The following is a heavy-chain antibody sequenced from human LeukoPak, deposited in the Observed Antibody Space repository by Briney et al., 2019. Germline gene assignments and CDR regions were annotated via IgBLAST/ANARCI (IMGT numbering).Heavy chain of an antibody. CDR1: GDSISSYY. V-gene: IGHV4-4*07. Sequence: SETLSLTCTVSGDSISSYYWSWIRQPAGKGLEWIGRIYTSGSTNYNPSLKSRVTMLLDTSKNHISLKLTSVTAADTAIYFCARASETAMVTLWGQGTLVTVSS. D-gene: IGHD5-18*01. CDR3: ARASETAMVTL. CDR2: IYTSGST. J-gene: IGHJ4*02.